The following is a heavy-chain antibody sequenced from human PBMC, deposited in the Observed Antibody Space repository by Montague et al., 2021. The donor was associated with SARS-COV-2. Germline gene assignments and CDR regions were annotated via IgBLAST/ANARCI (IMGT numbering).Heavy chain of an antibody. CDR3: AGDIAVAGLFDY. CDR1: GGSISSDSYY. V-gene: IGHV4-61*02. CDR2: ISINAST. Sequence: TLSLTCTVSGGSISSDSYYWSWIRQPAGKGLEWIRRISINASTYYNPSLKSPVTISVDTSKNQFSLKLSSVTAADTAVYYCAGDIAVAGLFDYWGQGTLVTVSS. D-gene: IGHD6-19*01. J-gene: IGHJ4*02.